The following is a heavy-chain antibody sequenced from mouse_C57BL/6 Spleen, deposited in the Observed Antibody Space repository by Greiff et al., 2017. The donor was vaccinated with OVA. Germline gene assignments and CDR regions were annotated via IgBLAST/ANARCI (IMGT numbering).Heavy chain of an antibody. D-gene: IGHD1-1*01. CDR1: GFNIKNTY. J-gene: IGHJ2*01. Sequence: EVQLQQSVAELVRPGASVKLSCTASGFNIKNTYMHWVKQRPEQGLEWIGRIDPAHGNTKYAPKFQGKATITADTSSNTAYLQLSSLTSEDTAIYYCAAFTTVVAPDFDYWGQGTTLTVSS. V-gene: IGHV14-3*01. CDR2: IDPAHGNT. CDR3: AAFTTVVAPDFDY.